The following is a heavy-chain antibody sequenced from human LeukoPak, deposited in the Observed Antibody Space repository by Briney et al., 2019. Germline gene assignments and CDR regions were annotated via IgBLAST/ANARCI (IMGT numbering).Heavy chain of an antibody. CDR2: ISGGGTNA. D-gene: IGHD3-9*01. J-gene: IGHJ4*02. Sequence: PGGSLRLSCATSGFTFSSHAMSWVRQAPGKGLEWVSAISGGGTNAYYADSVKGRFTISRDNSRNTLYLQMNSLRAEDTAVYYCAKESDFLTGYYFDYWGQGTLDTVSS. CDR1: GFTFSSHA. CDR3: AKESDFLTGYYFDY. V-gene: IGHV3-23*01.